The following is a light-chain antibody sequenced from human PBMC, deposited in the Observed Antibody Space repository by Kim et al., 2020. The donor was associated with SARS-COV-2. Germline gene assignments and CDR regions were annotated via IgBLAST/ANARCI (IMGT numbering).Light chain of an antibody. CDR2: YDS. V-gene: IGLV3-21*04. Sequence: APGKTDRITCGGNNSGSKSVHWYQQKPGQAPVLVIYYDSDRPSGIPERFSGSNSGNTATLTISRVEAGDEADYYCQVWDSSSDHPVFGGGTKLTVL. CDR3: QVWDSSSDHPV. J-gene: IGLJ3*02. CDR1: NSGSKS.